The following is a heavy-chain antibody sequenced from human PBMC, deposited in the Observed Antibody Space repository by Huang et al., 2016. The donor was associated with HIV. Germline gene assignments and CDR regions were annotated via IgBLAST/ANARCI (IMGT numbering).Heavy chain of an antibody. CDR1: GFTFSHYG. CDR2: ISYDGSNK. CDR3: AKQGYNYGPYFDY. V-gene: IGHV3-30*18. J-gene: IGHJ4*02. D-gene: IGHD5-18*01. Sequence: QVQLVESGGGVVQPGRSLRLSCAASGFTFSHYGIHWVRQAPGKGLEWVAIISYDGSNKNYADSVKGRFTISRDKSKNTLYLQMNSLRPEDTAVYYCAKQGYNYGPYFDYWGQGTLVTVSS.